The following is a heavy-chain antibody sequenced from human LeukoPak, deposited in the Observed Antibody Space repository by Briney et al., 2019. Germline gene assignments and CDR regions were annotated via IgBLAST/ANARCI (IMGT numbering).Heavy chain of an antibody. Sequence: GGSLRLSCAASGFTFSYHGMHWVRQAPGKGLEWVAVISYDGSNKYYADSVKGRFAISRDDSKNTLYLQMNSLRAEDTAVYYCAREMDIVATPAGYWGQGTLVTVSS. V-gene: IGHV3-30*19. D-gene: IGHD5-12*01. CDR3: AREMDIVATPAGY. CDR2: ISYDGSNK. J-gene: IGHJ4*02. CDR1: GFTFSYHG.